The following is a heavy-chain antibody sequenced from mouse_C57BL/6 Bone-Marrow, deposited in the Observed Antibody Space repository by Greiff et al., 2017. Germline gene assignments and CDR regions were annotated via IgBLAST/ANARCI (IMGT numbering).Heavy chain of an antibody. D-gene: IGHD1-1*01. CDR2: IRNKANGYTT. V-gene: IGHV7-3*01. Sequence: EVMLVESGGGLVQPGGSLSLSCAASGFTFTDYYMSWVRQPPGKALEWLGFIRNKANGYTTEYTASVKGLFTISRDNSQSILYLQMNALSAEDSATYYCASSYYYGPFAYGGRGTLVTVSA. CDR3: ASSYYYGPFAY. J-gene: IGHJ3*01. CDR1: GFTFTDYY.